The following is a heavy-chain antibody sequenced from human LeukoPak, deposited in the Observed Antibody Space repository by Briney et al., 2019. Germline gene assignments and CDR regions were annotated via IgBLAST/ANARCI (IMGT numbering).Heavy chain of an antibody. CDR1: GFTFSSYA. CDR2: ISYDGSNK. V-gene: IGHV3-30-3*01. CDR3: ARDFDY. Sequence: PGGSLRLSCAASGFTFSSYAMHWGRQAPGKGLEWVAVISYDGSNKYYADSVKGRFTISRDNSKNTLYLQMNSLRAEDTAVYYCARDFDYWGQGTLVTVSS. J-gene: IGHJ4*02.